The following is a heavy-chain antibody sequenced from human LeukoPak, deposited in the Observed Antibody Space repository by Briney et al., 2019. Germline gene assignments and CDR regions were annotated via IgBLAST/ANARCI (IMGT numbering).Heavy chain of an antibody. CDR3: ARAPNRFYCGGDCYSGISNWFDP. J-gene: IGHJ5*02. CDR2: ISAYNGNT. D-gene: IGHD2-21*02. CDR1: GYTFTSYG. V-gene: IGHV1-18*01. Sequence: ASVKVSCKASGYTFTSYGISWVRQAPGQGLEWMGWISAYNGNTNYAQKLRGRVTMTTDTSTSTAYMELRSLRSDDTAVYYCARAPNRFYCGGDCYSGISNWFDPWGQGTLVTVSS.